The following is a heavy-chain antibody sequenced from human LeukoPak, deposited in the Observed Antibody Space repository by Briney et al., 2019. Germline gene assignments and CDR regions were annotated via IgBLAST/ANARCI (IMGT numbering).Heavy chain of an antibody. CDR2: ISAYNGNT. J-gene: IGHJ4*02. CDR3: ARGTYYYDSSGYYYALDY. CDR1: GYTFTSYG. V-gene: IGHV1-18*01. D-gene: IGHD3-22*01. Sequence: GSVKVSCTASGYTFTSYGISWVRQAPGQGLEWMGWISAYNGNTNYAQKLQGRVTMTTDTSTSTAYMELRSLRSDDTAVYYCARGTYYYDSSGYYYALDYWGQGTLVTVSS.